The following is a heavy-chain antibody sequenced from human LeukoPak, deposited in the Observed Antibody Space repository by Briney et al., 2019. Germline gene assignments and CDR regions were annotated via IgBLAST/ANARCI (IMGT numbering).Heavy chain of an antibody. CDR2: ISSGSSTI. D-gene: IGHD5-12*01. V-gene: IGHV3-11*01. CDR3: ARDRGYGSGAFDI. Sequence: GGSLRLSCAASEFTFSDYYMSWILQAPGKGLVWVSYISSGSSTIYYSDSVKGRFTITRDNAKNSLSLQMNSLRAEDTAVYYCARDRGYGSGAFDIWGQGTTVTVSS. J-gene: IGHJ3*02. CDR1: EFTFSDYY.